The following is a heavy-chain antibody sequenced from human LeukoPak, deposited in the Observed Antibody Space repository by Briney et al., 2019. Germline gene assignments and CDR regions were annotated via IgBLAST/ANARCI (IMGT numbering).Heavy chain of an antibody. V-gene: IGHV3-43*01. CDR2: ISWDGGST. CDR1: GFTFDDYT. Sequence: GGSLRLSCAASGFTFDDYTMYWVRQAPGKGLEWVSFISWDGGSTYYADSVKGRFTISRDNSKNSLYLQMNSLRTEDTALYYCAKGHIVVVTATPPEGYWGQGTLVTVSS. D-gene: IGHD2-21*02. J-gene: IGHJ4*02. CDR3: AKGHIVVVTATPPEGY.